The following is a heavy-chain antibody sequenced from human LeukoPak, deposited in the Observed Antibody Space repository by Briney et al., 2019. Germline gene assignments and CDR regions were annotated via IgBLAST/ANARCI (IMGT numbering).Heavy chain of an antibody. D-gene: IGHD3-22*01. CDR1: GFTFSSYA. CDR3: AKEGYYDSSGYYSN. J-gene: IGHJ4*02. CDR2: LSDSGGST. V-gene: IGHV3-23*01. Sequence: GGSLRLSCAASGFTFSSYAMSWVRQAPGKGLEWVSALSDSGGSTYYADSVKGRFTISRDNSKNTLYLQMNSLRAEDTAVYYCAKEGYYDSSGYYSNWGQGTLVTVSS.